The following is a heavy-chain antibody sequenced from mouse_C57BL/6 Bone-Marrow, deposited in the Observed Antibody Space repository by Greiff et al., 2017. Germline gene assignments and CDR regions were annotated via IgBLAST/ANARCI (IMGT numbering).Heavy chain of an antibody. Sequence: VESGGGLVKPGGSLKLSCAASGFTFSSYTMSWVRQTPEKRLEWVATISGGGGNTYYPDSVKGRFTISRDNAKNTLYLQMSSLRSEDTALYYCARWGTTVLDHWRQGTTLTVSS. J-gene: IGHJ2*01. V-gene: IGHV5-9*01. CDR1: GFTFSSYT. CDR3: ARWGTTVLDH. D-gene: IGHD1-1*01. CDR2: ISGGGGNT.